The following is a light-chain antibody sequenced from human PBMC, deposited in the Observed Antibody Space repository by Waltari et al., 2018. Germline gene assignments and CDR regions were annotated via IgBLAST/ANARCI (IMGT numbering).Light chain of an antibody. CDR3: CSYAGTDTVII. J-gene: IGLJ2*01. V-gene: IGLV2-23*02. CDR2: EVI. Sequence: QSALTQPASVSGSPGQSITISCTGTSSDLGPYNFVSWYQQHPGKAPKLMIYEVIKRPSGVSNRFSGSKSGNTASLTISGLQDEDEADYYCCSYAGTDTVIIFGGGTKVTVL. CDR1: SSDLGPYNF.